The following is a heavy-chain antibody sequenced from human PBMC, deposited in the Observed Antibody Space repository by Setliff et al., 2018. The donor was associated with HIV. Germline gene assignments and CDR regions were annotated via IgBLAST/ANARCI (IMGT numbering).Heavy chain of an antibody. Sequence: ASVKVSCKASGYTFTSYGISWVRQAPGQGLEWMGWISAYNLNTNYAQKFQGRVTMTTDTSASTAYMELSSLRSEDTAVYYCARDGGDTAMVSYYYYYYMDVWGKGTTFTVSS. CDR1: GYTFTSYG. J-gene: IGHJ6*03. CDR2: ISAYNLNT. D-gene: IGHD5-18*01. CDR3: ARDGGDTAMVSYYYYYYMDV. V-gene: IGHV1-18*01.